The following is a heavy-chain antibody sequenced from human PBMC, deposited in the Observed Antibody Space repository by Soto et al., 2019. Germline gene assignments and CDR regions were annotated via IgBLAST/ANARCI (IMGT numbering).Heavy chain of an antibody. CDR3: ARGVHYDSSSYYYFC. Sequence: SVKVSCKASGGTFSSYAIDWVRQAPGQGLEWMGGIIPIFGKANYAQKFQGRITITADESTSTAYMELRSLRSEDTAVYYCARGVHYDSSSYYYFCWGQGTLVTVSS. D-gene: IGHD3-22*01. CDR1: GGTFSSYA. J-gene: IGHJ4*02. CDR2: IIPIFGKA. V-gene: IGHV1-69*13.